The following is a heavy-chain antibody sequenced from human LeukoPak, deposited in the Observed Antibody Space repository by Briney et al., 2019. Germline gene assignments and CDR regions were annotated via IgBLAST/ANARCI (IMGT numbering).Heavy chain of an antibody. Sequence: SGFTFSSSAMQWVRQAXGKGLXGXXXXXYDGSKKYYADSVKGRFTISRDDSKNTLYLQMNSLRGEDTAVYHCARSRSASTSGWYDYFDYWGRGTLVTVSS. V-gene: IGHV3-30*04. J-gene: IGHJ4*02. CDR1: GFTFSSSA. CDR2: XXYDGSKK. CDR3: ARSRSASTSGWYDYFDY. D-gene: IGHD6-19*01.